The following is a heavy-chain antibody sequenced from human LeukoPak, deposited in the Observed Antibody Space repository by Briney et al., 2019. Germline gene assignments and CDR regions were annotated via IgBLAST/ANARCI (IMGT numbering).Heavy chain of an antibody. J-gene: IGHJ2*01. Sequence: PSETLSLTCTVSCGSISRYYWSLVRQPPLKGLEWIGYIYYSGSTNYNPSLKSRVTISVDTSKNQFSLKLSSVTAADTAVYYCARLGRTSYWYFDLWGRGTLVTVSS. CDR2: IYYSGST. CDR3: ARLGRTSYWYFDL. D-gene: IGHD2-2*01. V-gene: IGHV4-59*08. CDR1: CGSISRYY.